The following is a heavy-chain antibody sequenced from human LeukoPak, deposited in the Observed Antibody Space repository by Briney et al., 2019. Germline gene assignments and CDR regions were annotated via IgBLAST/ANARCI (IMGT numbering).Heavy chain of an antibody. J-gene: IGHJ3*02. Sequence: GGSLRLSCAASGFTFSSYWMHWVRQAPGKGLVWVSRLNSDGSSTNYADSVKGRFTISRDNAKNTLFLQMNSLRAEDTAVYYCARGLSGAFDIWGQGTMVTVSS. CDR2: LNSDGSST. D-gene: IGHD2-8*01. V-gene: IGHV3-74*01. CDR1: GFTFSSYW. CDR3: ARGLSGAFDI.